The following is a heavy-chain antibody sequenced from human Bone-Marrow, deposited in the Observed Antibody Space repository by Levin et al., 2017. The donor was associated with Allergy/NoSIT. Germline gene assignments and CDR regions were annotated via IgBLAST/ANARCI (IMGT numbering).Heavy chain of an antibody. D-gene: IGHD1-7*01. CDR1: EFTFSGYW. CDR2: INTDGRTT. Sequence: AGGSLRLSCSASEFTFSGYWMHWVRQPPGEGLVWVSRINTDGRTTNYADSVKGRFTISRDNAKKTLYLQMNSLRAEDTAVYYCATAGNYRFDNWGQGTLVTVSS. V-gene: IGHV3-74*01. J-gene: IGHJ4*02. CDR3: ATAGNYRFDN.